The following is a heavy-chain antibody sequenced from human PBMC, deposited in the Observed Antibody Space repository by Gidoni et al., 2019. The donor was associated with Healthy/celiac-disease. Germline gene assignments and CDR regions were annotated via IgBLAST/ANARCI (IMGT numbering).Heavy chain of an antibody. CDR2: ISSSSSYI. Sequence: EVQLVESGGGLVKPGGSLRLSCAASGFTFSSYSMHWVRQAPGKGLEWVSSISSSSSYIYYADSVKGRFTIPRDNAKNSLYLQMNSLRAEDTAVYYCARASPRLLKYCSGGSCYFDYWGQGTLVTVSS. V-gene: IGHV3-21*01. J-gene: IGHJ4*02. D-gene: IGHD2-15*01. CDR3: ARASPRLLKYCSGGSCYFDY. CDR1: GFTFSSYS.